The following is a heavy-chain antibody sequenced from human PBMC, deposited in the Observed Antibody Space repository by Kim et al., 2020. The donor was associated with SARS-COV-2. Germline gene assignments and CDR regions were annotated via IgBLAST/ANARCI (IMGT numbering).Heavy chain of an antibody. CDR2: STI. V-gene: IGHV3-48*01. D-gene: IGHD2-15*01. J-gene: IGHJ5*02. CDR3: ARDQGGSSNP. Sequence: STIYYAASMKGRFTTSRDNAKNSLYLQMNSRRAEDTAVYYCARDQGGSSNPWGQGTLVTVSS.